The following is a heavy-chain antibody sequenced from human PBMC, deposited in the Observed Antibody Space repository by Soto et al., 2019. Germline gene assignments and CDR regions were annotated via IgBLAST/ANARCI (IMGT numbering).Heavy chain of an antibody. J-gene: IGHJ3*01. D-gene: IGHD2-8*01. V-gene: IGHV5-51*01. CDR3: ARHIGYCGNALCPKTRHHAFDL. CDR1: EYSFPSHW. Sequence: PGESLKISCKGSEYSFPSHWIGWVRQMPGKGLEWVGLIYPGDSDARYSPSFQGRVTISADNSVSTAYLQWGSLQASDTAMYYCARHIGYCGNALCPKTRHHAFDLWGQGTMVTVSS. CDR2: IYPGDSDA.